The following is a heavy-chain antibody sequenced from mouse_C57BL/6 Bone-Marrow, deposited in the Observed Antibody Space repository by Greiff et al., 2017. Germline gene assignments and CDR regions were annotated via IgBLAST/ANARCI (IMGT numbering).Heavy chain of an antibody. D-gene: IGHD2-4*01. CDR2: INPSTGGT. J-gene: IGHJ4*01. Sequence: EVQLQQSGPELVKPGASVKISCKASGYSFTGYYMNWVKQSPEKSLEWIGEINPSTGGTTYNQKFKAKATLTVDKSSSTAYMQLKSLTSEDSAVYYCARWTITTDCAMDYWGQGTSVTVSS. CDR3: ARWTITTDCAMDY. CDR1: GYSFTGYY. V-gene: IGHV1-42*01.